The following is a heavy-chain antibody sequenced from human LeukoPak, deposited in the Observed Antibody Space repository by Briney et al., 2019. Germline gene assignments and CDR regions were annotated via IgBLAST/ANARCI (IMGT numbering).Heavy chain of an antibody. CDR1: GYTFTSYD. V-gene: IGHV1-8*01. CDR3: ARGWGRQWLAINWFDP. J-gene: IGHJ5*02. Sequence: ASVTVSCKASGYTFTSYDINWVRQATGQGLEWMGWMNPNSGNTGYAQKFQGRVTMTRNTSISTAYMELSSLRSEDTAVYYCARGWGRQWLAINWFDPWGQGTLVTVSS. D-gene: IGHD6-19*01. CDR2: MNPNSGNT.